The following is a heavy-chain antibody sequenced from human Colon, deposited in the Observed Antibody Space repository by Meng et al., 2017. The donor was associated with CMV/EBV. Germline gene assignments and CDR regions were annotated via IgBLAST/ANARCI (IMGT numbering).Heavy chain of an antibody. CDR3: ARGSWGYFDY. J-gene: IGHJ4*02. D-gene: IGHD1-26*01. V-gene: IGHV6-1*01. Sequence: LRLSCGISGDRVCSNIAAWHWIRQSPSRGLEWLGRTYFRSKWYSDYAVSMKSRMTINTDTSKNQVSLLLNSVTPEDTAVYYCARGSWGYFDYWGQGTLVTVSS. CDR1: GDRVCSNIAA. CDR2: TYFRSKWYS.